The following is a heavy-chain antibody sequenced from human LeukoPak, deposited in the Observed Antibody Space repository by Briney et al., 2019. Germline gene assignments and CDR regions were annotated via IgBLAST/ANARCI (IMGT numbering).Heavy chain of an antibody. CDR1: GGTFSSYA. J-gene: IGHJ4*02. CDR2: IIPIFGTA. V-gene: IGHV1-69*05. CDR3: ARGTQPRPGSVMYSFDY. D-gene: IGHD1-14*01. Sequence: SVKVSCKASGGTFSSYAISWVRQAPGQGLEWMGGIIPIFGTANYAQKFQGRVTITTDESTSTASMELRSLRSEDTAVYYCARGTQPRPGSVMYSFDYWGQGTLVTVSS.